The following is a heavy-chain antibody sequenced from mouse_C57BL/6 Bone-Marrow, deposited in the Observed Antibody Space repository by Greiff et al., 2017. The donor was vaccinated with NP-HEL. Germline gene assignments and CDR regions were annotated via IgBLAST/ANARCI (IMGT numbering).Heavy chain of an antibody. CDR2: IDPSDSYT. CDR1: GYTFTSYW. D-gene: IGHD1-1*01. J-gene: IGHJ4*01. V-gene: IGHV1-69*01. Sequence: QVQLQQPGAELVMPGASVKLSCKASGYTFTSYWMHWVKQRPGQGLEWIGEIDPSDSYTNYNQKFTGKSTLTVDKSSSTAYMQLSSLTSEDSAVYYCARPGRSYGSSYNYAMDYWGQGTSVTVSS. CDR3: ARPGRSYGSSYNYAMDY.